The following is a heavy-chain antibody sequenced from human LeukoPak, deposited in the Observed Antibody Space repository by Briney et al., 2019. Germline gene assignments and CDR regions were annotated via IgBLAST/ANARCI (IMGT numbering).Heavy chain of an antibody. D-gene: IGHD6-13*01. CDR3: ARDRQYGSSWRRTSFDP. V-gene: IGHV1-2*02. J-gene: IGHJ5*02. CDR2: INLISGAT. CDR1: GYTFNGYY. Sequence: ASVKVSCKASGYTFNGYYINWVRQAPGQSLEWMGWINLISGATKFAEKFQGRLTLTRDTSVNTDYMELNSLTSDDTAVYFCARDRQYGSSWRRTSFDPWGQGTLVTVSS.